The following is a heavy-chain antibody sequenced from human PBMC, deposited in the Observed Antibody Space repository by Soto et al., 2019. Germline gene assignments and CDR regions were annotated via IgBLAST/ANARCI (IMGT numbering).Heavy chain of an antibody. CDR2: IYYSGST. CDR1: GGSISSSSYY. J-gene: IGHJ5*02. Sequence: SETLSLTCTVSGGSISSSSYYWGWIRQPPGKGLEWIGSIYYSGSTYYNPSLKSRVTISVDTSKNQFSLKLSSVTAADTAVYYCARRSSSWYNWFDPWGQGTLVTVSS. CDR3: ARRSSSWYNWFDP. D-gene: IGHD6-13*01. V-gene: IGHV4-39*01.